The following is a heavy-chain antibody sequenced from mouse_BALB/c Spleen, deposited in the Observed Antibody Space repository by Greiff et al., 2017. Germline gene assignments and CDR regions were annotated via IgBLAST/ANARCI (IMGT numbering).Heavy chain of an antibody. CDR1: GYTFTTYP. CDR2: FHPYNDDT. D-gene: IGHD1-1*02. CDR3: ARGWAYAMDY. V-gene: IGHV1-47*01. J-gene: IGHJ4*01. Sequence: VQLQQSGAELVKPGALVKMSCKAFGYTFTTYPIEWMKQNHGESLEWIGNFHPYNDDTKYNEKFKGKAKLTVEKSSSTVYLDLSRLTSDDSAVYYCARGWAYAMDYWGQGTSVTVSS.